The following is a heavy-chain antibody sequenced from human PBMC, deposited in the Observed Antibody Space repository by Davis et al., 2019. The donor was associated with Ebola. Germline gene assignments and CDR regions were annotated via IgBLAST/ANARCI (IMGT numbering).Heavy chain of an antibody. CDR2: IIPIFGTA. CDR3: ARGSRGHSSGWYDY. Sequence: SVQVSCKASGGTFSSYAISRLRQPPGQGLEWMGGIIPIFGTANYAQKFQGRVTITADKSTSTAYMELSSLRSEDTAVYYCARGSRGHSSGWYDYWGQGTLVTVSS. D-gene: IGHD6-19*01. V-gene: IGHV1-69*06. J-gene: IGHJ4*02. CDR1: GGTFSSYA.